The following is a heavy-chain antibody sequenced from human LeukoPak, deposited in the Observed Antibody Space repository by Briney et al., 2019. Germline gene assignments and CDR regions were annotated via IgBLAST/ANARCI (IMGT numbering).Heavy chain of an antibody. CDR2: INPNSDGR. Sequence: ASVKVSCKASGYTFTGHYMHWVRQAPGQGLKWMGWINPNSDGRTYAHKSQVRVTMTRDTSSRTAYMELSSITSDDTAVYYCASPGSSYRILTGPGYCDYWGQGTLVTVSS. V-gene: IGHV1-2*02. D-gene: IGHD3-9*01. CDR1: GYTFTGHY. J-gene: IGHJ4*02. CDR3: ASPGSSYRILTGPGYCDY.